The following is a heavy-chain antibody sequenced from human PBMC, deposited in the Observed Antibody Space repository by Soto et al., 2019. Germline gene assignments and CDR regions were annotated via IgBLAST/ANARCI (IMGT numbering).Heavy chain of an antibody. CDR1: GFTFSSYA. D-gene: IGHD6-13*01. V-gene: IGHV3-23*01. CDR3: AKDTDPGIAAANWFDP. J-gene: IGHJ5*02. Sequence: GGSLRLSCAASGFTFSSYAMSWVRQAPGKGLEWVSAISGSGGSTYYADSVKRRFTISRDNSKNTLYLQMNSLRAEDTAVYYCAKDTDPGIAAANWFDPWGQGTLVTVSS. CDR2: ISGSGGST.